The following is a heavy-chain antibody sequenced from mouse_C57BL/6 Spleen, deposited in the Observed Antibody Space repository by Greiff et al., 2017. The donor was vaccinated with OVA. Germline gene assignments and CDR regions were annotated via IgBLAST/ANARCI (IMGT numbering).Heavy chain of an antibody. CDR1: GYTFTGYW. CDR3: ARKGYYDYDRDYYAMDY. V-gene: IGHV1-9*01. Sequence: VQLQQSGAELMKPGASVKLSCKATGYTFTGYWIEWVKQRPGHGLEWIGEILPGSGSTNYNEKFKGKATFTADTSSNTAYMQLSSLTTEDSAIYYCARKGYYDYDRDYYAMDYWGQGTSVTVSS. J-gene: IGHJ4*01. D-gene: IGHD2-4*01. CDR2: ILPGSGST.